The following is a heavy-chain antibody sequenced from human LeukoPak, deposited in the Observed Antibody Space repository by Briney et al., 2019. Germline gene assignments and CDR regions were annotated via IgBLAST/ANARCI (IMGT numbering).Heavy chain of an antibody. D-gene: IGHD1-26*01. V-gene: IGHV1-8*03. J-gene: IGHJ6*03. CDR1: GYTFTSYA. CDR3: VRGAGATISYYHYYMDV. Sequence: ASVKVSCKTSGYTFTSYAMNWVRQAPGQGLEWMGWINPNSGGTNYAQKFQGRVTITRNTSIGTAYMELSSLRSEDTAVYYCVRGAGATISYYHYYMDVWGKGTTVTVSS. CDR2: INPNSGGT.